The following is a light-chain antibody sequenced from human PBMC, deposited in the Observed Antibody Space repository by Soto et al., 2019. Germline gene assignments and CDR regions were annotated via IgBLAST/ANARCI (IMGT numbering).Light chain of an antibody. CDR1: SSDIGRYNL. V-gene: IGLV2-23*02. Sequence: QSALTQPASVSGSPGQSITISCTGTSSDIGRYNLVSWYQQHPGKPPKLMIYEATKRPSGVSNRFSGSKSGNTASLTISGRQAEDEADYYCSLYASTNTFMFGGGTKVTVL. J-gene: IGLJ3*02. CDR2: EAT. CDR3: SLYASTNTFM.